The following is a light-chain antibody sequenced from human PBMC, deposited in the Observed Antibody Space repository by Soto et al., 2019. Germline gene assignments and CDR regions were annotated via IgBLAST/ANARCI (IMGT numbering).Light chain of an antibody. Sequence: VLTQPPSVSGAPGQRVTISCTGSSSNIGAGYDVHWYQHLPGTAPKLLIYGNSNRPSGVPDRFSGSKSGTSASLAITGLQAEDEADYYCQSYDSSLSVVFGGGTKLTVL. CDR1: SSNIGAGYD. V-gene: IGLV1-40*01. CDR2: GNS. J-gene: IGLJ3*02. CDR3: QSYDSSLSVV.